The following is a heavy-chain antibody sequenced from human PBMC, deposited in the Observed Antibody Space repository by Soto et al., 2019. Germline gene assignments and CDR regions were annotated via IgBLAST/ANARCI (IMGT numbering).Heavy chain of an antibody. CDR2: INAGNGNT. CDR1: GYTFTSYA. D-gene: IGHD6-13*01. Sequence: ASVKVSCKASGYTFTSYAMHWVRQAPGQRLEWMGWINAGNGNTKYSQKFQGRVTITRDTSASTAYMELSSLRSEDTAVYYCARADRIAAADPFDDWGQGTLVTVSS. CDR3: ARADRIAAADPFDD. V-gene: IGHV1-3*01. J-gene: IGHJ4*02.